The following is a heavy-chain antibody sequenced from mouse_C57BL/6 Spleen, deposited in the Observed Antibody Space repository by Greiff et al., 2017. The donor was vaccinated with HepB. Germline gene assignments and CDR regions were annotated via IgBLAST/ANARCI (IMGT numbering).Heavy chain of an antibody. CDR3: VRSYDYDRGAWFAY. CDR2: IRSKSSNYAT. CDR1: GFTFNTYA. D-gene: IGHD2-4*01. V-gene: IGHV10-3*01. Sequence: VQLVESGGGLVQPKGSLKLSCAASGFTFNTYAMHWVRQAPGKGLEWVARIRSKSSNYATYYADSVKDRFTISRDDSQSMLYLQMNNLKTEDTAMYYCVRSYDYDRGAWFAYWGQGTLVTVSA. J-gene: IGHJ3*01.